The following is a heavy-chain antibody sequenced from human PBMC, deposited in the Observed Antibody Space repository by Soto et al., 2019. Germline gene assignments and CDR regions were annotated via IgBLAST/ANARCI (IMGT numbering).Heavy chain of an antibody. J-gene: IGHJ4*02. V-gene: IGHV4-59*13. CDR3: ARYCSSTTCFFDY. CDR1: GGSIRSYY. Sequence: SETLSLTCTVSGGSIRSYYWSWIRQPPGKGLEWIGYIYYSGSTDYNPSLKSRVTISVDTSKKQFSLKLSSVTAADTAVYYCARYCSSTTCFFDYWGQGTLVTVSS. D-gene: IGHD2-2*01. CDR2: IYYSGST.